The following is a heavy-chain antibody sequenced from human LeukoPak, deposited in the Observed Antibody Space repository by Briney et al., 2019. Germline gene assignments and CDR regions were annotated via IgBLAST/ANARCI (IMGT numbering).Heavy chain of an antibody. V-gene: IGHV6-1*01. D-gene: IGHD1-26*01. J-gene: IGHJ4*02. CDR3: ARGTGSLDY. Sequence: SQTLSLTCAISGDSVSSKSASWNWIRQSPSRGLEWQGRTYSRSKWFNDYAVSVKSRITINPDTSKNQFSLRLTPVTPDDTAVYYCARGTGSLDYWGQGTLVTVSS. CDR2: TYSRSKWFN. CDR1: GDSVSSKSAS.